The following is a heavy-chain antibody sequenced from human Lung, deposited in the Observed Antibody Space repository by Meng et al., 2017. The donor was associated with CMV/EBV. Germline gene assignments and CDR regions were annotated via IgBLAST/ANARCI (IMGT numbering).Heavy chain of an antibody. J-gene: IGHJ6*02. CDR2: ISSSGTYI. D-gene: IGHD2-21*01. Sequence: GGSLRLXCAASGFTFSSYSMNWVRQAPGKGLEWVSSISSSGTYIYYADSVKGQFTISRDNAQNSLYLQMNSLRAEDTAVYYCARDVSPRSSAYFAIYYFYALDVXRQGXTVTVSS. CDR1: GFTFSSYS. V-gene: IGHV3-21*01. CDR3: ARDVSPRSSAYFAIYYFYALDV.